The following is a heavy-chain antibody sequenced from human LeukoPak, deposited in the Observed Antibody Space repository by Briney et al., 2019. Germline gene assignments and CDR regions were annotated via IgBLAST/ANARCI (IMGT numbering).Heavy chain of an antibody. CDR3: AREYSTGFDP. J-gene: IGHJ5*02. CDR2: IYGTGSTT. D-gene: IGHD2-15*01. CDR1: GFTFSSSW. Sequence: GGSLRLSCAASGFTFSSSWMHWVRQAPGKGLVWVSRIYGTGSTTNYADSVKGRFTISRDNAKNMVYLQMNSLRAEDTAVYYCAREYSTGFDPWGQGTLVTVSS. V-gene: IGHV3-74*01.